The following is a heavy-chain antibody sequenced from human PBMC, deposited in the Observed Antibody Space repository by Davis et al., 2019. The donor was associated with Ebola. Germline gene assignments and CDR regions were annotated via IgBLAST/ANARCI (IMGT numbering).Heavy chain of an antibody. D-gene: IGHD6-13*01. J-gene: IGHJ5*02. Sequence: AASVKVSCKASGYTFTSYYMHWVRQAPGQGLEWMGIINPSGGSTSYAQKFQGRVTITADKSTSTAYMELSSLRSEDTAVYYCARASPLAAAGTFDPWGQGTLVTVSS. CDR1: GYTFTSYY. V-gene: IGHV1-46*01. CDR2: INPSGGST. CDR3: ARASPLAAAGTFDP.